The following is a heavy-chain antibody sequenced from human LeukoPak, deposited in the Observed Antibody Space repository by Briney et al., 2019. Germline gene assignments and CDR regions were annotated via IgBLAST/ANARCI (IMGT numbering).Heavy chain of an antibody. CDR2: IWYDGSNK. CDR3: ARDPDNCGDYASDAFDI. CDR1: GSTFSSYG. Sequence: GGSLRLSCAASGSTFSSYGMHWVRQAPGKGLEWVAVIWYDGSNKYYADSVKGRFTISRDNSKNTLYLQMNSLRAEDTAVYYCARDPDNCGDYASDAFDIWGQGTMVTVSS. J-gene: IGHJ3*02. V-gene: IGHV3-33*01. D-gene: IGHD4-17*01.